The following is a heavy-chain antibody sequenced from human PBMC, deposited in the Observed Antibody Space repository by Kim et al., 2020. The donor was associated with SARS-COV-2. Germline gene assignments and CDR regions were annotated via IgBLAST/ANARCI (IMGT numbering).Heavy chain of an antibody. CDR1: GFTFSSYA. Sequence: GGSLRLSCAASGFTFSSYAMSWVRQAPGKGLEWVSAISGSGGSTYYADSVKGRFTISRDNSKNTLYLQMNSLRAEDTAVYYCAKDHMGSSGRSRYGMDVWGQGTTVTVSS. CDR3: AKDHMGSSGRSRYGMDV. D-gene: IGHD6-19*01. V-gene: IGHV3-23*01. CDR2: ISGSGGST. J-gene: IGHJ6*02.